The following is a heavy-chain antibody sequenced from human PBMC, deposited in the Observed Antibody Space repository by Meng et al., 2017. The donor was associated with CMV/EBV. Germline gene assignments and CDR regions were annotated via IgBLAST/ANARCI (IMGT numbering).Heavy chain of an antibody. Sequence: SETLSLTCTVSGGSISSYYWSWIRQPPGKGLEWIGYIYYSGSTNYNPSLKSRVTISVDTSKNQFSLKLSSVTAADTAVYYCARLGGVTIFGVVIPNWLDPWGQGTLVTVSS. V-gene: IGHV4-59*01. D-gene: IGHD3-3*01. CDR3: ARLGGVTIFGVVIPNWLDP. CDR1: GGSISSYY. CDR2: IYYSGST. J-gene: IGHJ5*02.